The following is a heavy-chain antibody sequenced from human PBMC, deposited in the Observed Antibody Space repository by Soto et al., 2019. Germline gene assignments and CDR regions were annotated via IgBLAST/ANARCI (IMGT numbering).Heavy chain of an antibody. CDR3: ARGYSYGYGEKYYGMDV. D-gene: IGHD5-18*01. J-gene: IGHJ6*02. Sequence: ASVKVSCKASGYTFTSYGISWVRQAPGQGLEWMGWISAYNGNTNYAQKLQGRVTMTTDTSTSTAYMELRSLRSDDTAVYYCARGYSYGYGEKYYGMDVWGQGNTVTVSS. V-gene: IGHV1-18*01. CDR1: GYTFTSYG. CDR2: ISAYNGNT.